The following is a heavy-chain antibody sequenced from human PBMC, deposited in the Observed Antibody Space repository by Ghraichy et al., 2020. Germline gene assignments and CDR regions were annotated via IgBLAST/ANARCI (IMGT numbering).Heavy chain of an antibody. V-gene: IGHV4-39*01. Sequence: SETLSLTCTVSGASISSSNYDWGWIRQPTGKGLEWFGSIYYSGRTYYNPSLKSRVTISVDTSKNQFSLKLSSLTAADTAVYYCARRSSGGSCYSYWGQGTLVTVSS. D-gene: IGHD2-15*01. J-gene: IGHJ4*02. CDR3: ARRSSGGSCYSY. CDR1: GASISSSNYD. CDR2: IYYSGRT.